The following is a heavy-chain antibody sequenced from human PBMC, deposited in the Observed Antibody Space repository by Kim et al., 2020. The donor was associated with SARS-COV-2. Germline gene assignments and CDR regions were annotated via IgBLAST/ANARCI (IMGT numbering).Heavy chain of an antibody. CDR3: ARLAAALDY. J-gene: IGHJ4*02. D-gene: IGHD6-13*01. CDR2: IYYSGST. CDR1: GGSISSSSYY. Sequence: SETLSLTCTVSGGSISSSSYYWGWIRQPPGKGLEWIGSIYYSGSTYYNPSLKSRVTISVDTSKNQFSLKLSSVTAADTAVYYCARLAAALDYWGQGTLVTVSS. V-gene: IGHV4-39*01.